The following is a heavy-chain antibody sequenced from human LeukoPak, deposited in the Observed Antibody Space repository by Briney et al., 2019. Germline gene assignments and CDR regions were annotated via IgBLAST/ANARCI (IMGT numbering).Heavy chain of an antibody. CDR1: GFSVGSKY. J-gene: IGHJ5*02. CDR3: ARGERLGWFDP. CDR2: IYSGGST. D-gene: IGHD1-1*01. Sequence: GGSLRLSCAASGFSVGSKYMSWVRQAPGKGLEWVPVIYSGGSTYYADTVKGRFTISRDNSKNTLYLQMNSLRAEDTAVYYCARGERLGWFDPWGQGTLVTVSS. V-gene: IGHV3-53*01.